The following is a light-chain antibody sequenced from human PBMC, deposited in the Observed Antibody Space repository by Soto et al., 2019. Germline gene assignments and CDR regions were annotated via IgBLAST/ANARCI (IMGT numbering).Light chain of an antibody. CDR2: GAS. CDR1: QSVSTN. V-gene: IGKV3-15*01. CDR3: QQYDKWPRT. J-gene: IGKJ1*01. Sequence: EIVMTLSPATLSVSPGERATLSCRASQSVSTNLVWYQQKPGQAPRLLIYGASTRATGFPARFSGSGSGTDFTLTISSLQSEDFAVYYCQQYDKWPRTFGQGTKV.